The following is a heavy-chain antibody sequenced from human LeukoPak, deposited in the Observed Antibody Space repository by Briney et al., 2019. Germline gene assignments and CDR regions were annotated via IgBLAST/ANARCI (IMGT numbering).Heavy chain of an antibody. Sequence: GGSLRLSCTASGFTFGDYAMSWFRQAPGKGLEWVGFIRSKTYGGTTEYAASVRGRFTISRDDSKSVAYLQMNSLKTEDTAVYYCTRDMWELPNFDYWGQGTLVTVSS. V-gene: IGHV3-49*03. J-gene: IGHJ4*02. CDR1: GFTFGDYA. CDR3: TRDMWELPNFDY. D-gene: IGHD1-26*01. CDR2: IRSKTYGGTT.